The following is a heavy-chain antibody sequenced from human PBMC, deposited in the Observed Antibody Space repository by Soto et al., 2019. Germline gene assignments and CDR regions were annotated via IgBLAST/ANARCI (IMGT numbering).Heavy chain of an antibody. CDR1: GGTFSSYA. CDR3: ASKPLVYCSGGSCYSEVYYYYYGMDV. Sequence: ASVKVSCKASGGTFSSYAISWVRQAPGQGLEWMGGIIPIFGTANYAQKFQGRVTITADESTSTAYMELSSLRSEDTAVYYCASKPLVYCSGGSCYSEVYYYYYGMDVWGQGTTVTVSS. V-gene: IGHV1-69*13. D-gene: IGHD2-15*01. J-gene: IGHJ6*02. CDR2: IIPIFGTA.